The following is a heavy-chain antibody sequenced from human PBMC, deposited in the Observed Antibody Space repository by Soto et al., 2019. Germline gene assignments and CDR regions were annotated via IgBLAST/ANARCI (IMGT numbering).Heavy chain of an antibody. J-gene: IGHJ6*02. D-gene: IGHD2-21*01. CDR1: GGSISSGGYS. CDR3: AKDERDCYGMDV. V-gene: IGHV4-30-2*02. Sequence: PSETLSLTCAVSGGSISSGGYSWSWIRQPPGKGLEWIGYIYHSGSTYYNPSLKSRVTISIDSSKNHFSLKLNSVTAADTAVYYCAKDERDCYGMDVWGQGTTVTVSS. CDR2: IYHSGST.